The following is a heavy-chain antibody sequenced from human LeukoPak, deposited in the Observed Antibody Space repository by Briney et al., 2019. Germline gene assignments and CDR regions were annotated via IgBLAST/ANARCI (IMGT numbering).Heavy chain of an antibody. V-gene: IGHV3-23*01. Sequence: GGSLRHSCAASGFTFSSYGMSWVRQAPGKGLEWVSAISGSGGSTYYADSVKGRFTISRDSSKNTLYLQMNSLRAEDTAVYYCALYSSSSDWGQGTLVTVSS. CDR2: ISGSGGST. D-gene: IGHD6-6*01. J-gene: IGHJ4*02. CDR3: ALYSSSSD. CDR1: GFTFSSYG.